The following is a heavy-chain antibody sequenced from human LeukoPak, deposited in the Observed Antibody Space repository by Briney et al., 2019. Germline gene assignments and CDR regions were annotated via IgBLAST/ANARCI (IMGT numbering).Heavy chain of an antibody. CDR1: GFTFGSYA. CDR2: ISGSGGST. V-gene: IGHV3-23*01. Sequence: PGGSLRLSCAASGFTFGSYAMSWVRQAPGKGLEWVSAISGSGGSTYYADSVKGRFTISRDNSKNTLYLQMNSLRAEDTAVYYCAKGLGDPLGGFDYWGQGTLVTVSS. CDR3: AKGLGDPLGGFDY. J-gene: IGHJ4*02. D-gene: IGHD3-16*01.